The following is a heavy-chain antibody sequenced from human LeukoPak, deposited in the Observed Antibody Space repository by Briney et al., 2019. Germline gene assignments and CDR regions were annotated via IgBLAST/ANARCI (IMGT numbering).Heavy chain of an antibody. CDR1: GFTFTTYA. V-gene: IGHV3-23*01. CDR2: ISAGGGST. CDR3: AKAITIFGVVTLGTAEYFQH. Sequence: GGSLRLSCAASGFTFTTYAMSWVRQAPGKGLEWVSTISAGGGSTYYADSVKGRFTISRDNSQNTLYLQMNSLRAEDTAVYYCAKAITIFGVVTLGTAEYFQHWGQGTLVTVSS. J-gene: IGHJ1*01. D-gene: IGHD3-3*01.